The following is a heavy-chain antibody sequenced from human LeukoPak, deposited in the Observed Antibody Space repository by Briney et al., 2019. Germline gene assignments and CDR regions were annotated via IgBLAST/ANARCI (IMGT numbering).Heavy chain of an antibody. V-gene: IGHV4-59*01. CDR2: IYYSGST. CDR3: ARGCSAGSPHNWFDP. CDR1: GGSISGYY. D-gene: IGHD6-13*01. J-gene: IGHJ5*02. Sequence: SETLSLNSTPSGGSISGYYWSWFRQPPGKGLEWIGYIYYSGSTNYNPSLKSRVTISVDTSKNQFSLKLSSVTAADTAVYYCARGCSAGSPHNWFDPWGQGTLVTVSS.